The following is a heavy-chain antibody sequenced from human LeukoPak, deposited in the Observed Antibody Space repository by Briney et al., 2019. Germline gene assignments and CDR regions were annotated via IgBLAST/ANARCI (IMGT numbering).Heavy chain of an antibody. CDR1: GFTFSNYA. CDR3: ARQIGYCSGGSCYFDN. Sequence: GGSLRLSCTASGFTFSNYAMSWVRQAPGTGLQWVSAISGSGGDTYHADSVKGRSTISRDKSKNTVVLQMNSLRVDDMGVYYCARQIGYCSGGSCYFDNWGQGTLVTVSS. J-gene: IGHJ4*02. D-gene: IGHD2-15*01. CDR2: ISGSGGDT. V-gene: IGHV3-23*01.